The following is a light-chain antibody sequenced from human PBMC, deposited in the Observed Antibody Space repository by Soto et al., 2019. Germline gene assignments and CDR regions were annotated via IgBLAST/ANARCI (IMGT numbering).Light chain of an antibody. CDR1: QGIGNL. J-gene: IGKJ3*01. CDR2: GAS. CDR3: QKYNSAPFT. V-gene: IGKV1-27*01. Sequence: DIPMTQSPSSLSASIGDRVTITCRASQGIGNLLAWLQQKPGKAPNLLIYGASNLQSGVPSRFSGSGSGTDFTLTISSLQPEDVAIYYCQKYNSAPFTFGPGTKVDIK.